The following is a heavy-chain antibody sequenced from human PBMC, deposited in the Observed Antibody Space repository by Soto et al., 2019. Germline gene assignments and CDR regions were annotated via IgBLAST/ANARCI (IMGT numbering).Heavy chain of an antibody. Sequence: GGSLRLSCAASGFTFDDYAMHWVRQVPGKGLEWVSGISWNSGSIGYADSVKGRFTISRDNAKNSLYLQMNSLRAEDTALYYCAKDWQGYYDSSGYCQHWGQGTLVTVSS. D-gene: IGHD3-22*01. CDR3: AKDWQGYYDSSGYCQH. J-gene: IGHJ1*01. CDR1: GFTFDDYA. CDR2: ISWNSGSI. V-gene: IGHV3-9*01.